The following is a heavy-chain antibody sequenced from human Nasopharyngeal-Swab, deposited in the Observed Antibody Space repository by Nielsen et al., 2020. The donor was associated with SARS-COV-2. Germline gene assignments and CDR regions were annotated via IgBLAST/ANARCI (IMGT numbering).Heavy chain of an antibody. J-gene: IGHJ3*02. D-gene: IGHD6-19*01. CDR3: ARLTVSSSGISSGAFDI. CDR1: GFIFSSYA. CDR2: ISYDESNK. V-gene: IGHV3-30-3*01. Sequence: GESLKISCAASGFIFSSYAMHWVRQAPGKGLEWVAVISYDESNKYYADSVKGRFTISRDNSKNTLYLQMNSLRAEDTAVYYCARLTVSSSGISSGAFDIWGQGTMVTVSS.